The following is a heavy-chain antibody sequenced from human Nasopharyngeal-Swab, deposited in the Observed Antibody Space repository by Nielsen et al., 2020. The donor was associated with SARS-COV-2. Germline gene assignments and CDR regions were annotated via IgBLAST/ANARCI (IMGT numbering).Heavy chain of an antibody. CDR1: GFTFRSYA. J-gene: IGHJ4*02. V-gene: IGHV3-30*04. CDR2: ISYDGSNK. D-gene: IGHD3-22*01. CDR3: ARDGRIGSWRVYDSSGDFDY. Sequence: GGSLRLSCAASGFTFRSYAMHWVRQAPGKGLEWVAVISYDGSNKYYADSVKGRFTISRDNSKNTLYLQMNSLRAEDTAVYHCARDGRIGSWRVYDSSGDFDYWGQGTLVTVSS.